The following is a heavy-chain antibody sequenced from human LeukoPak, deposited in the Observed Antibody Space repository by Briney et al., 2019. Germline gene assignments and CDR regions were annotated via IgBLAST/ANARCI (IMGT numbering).Heavy chain of an antibody. CDR2: IRDSGGRT. D-gene: IGHD3-22*01. CDR3: AKRGVVIRVILVGFHKEAYYFDS. Sequence: PGGSLRLSCAVAGLTLSNYGMSWVRQAPGKGLEWVAGIRDSGGRTNYADSVEGRFTISRDNPKNTLYLQMNSLRAEDTAVYFCAKRGVVIRVILVGFHKEAYYFDSWGQGALVTVSS. V-gene: IGHV3-23*01. J-gene: IGHJ4*02. CDR1: GLTLSNYG.